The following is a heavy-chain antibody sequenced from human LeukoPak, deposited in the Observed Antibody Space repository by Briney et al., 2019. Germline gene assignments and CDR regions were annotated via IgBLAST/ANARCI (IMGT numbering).Heavy chain of an antibody. J-gene: IGHJ5*01. CDR3: ARAQPPYHGRLDS. V-gene: IGHV3-13*01. CDR1: GFTFSSYD. Sequence: GGSLRLACAGSGFTFSSYDMHWVRQATGKGLEWVSGIGIAGDTHYPDSVRGRCTIFRENAKNSLYRQMNSLRAEDTAVYYCARAQPPYHGRLDSWGQGILVTVSS. CDR2: IGIAGDT. D-gene: IGHD3-16*01.